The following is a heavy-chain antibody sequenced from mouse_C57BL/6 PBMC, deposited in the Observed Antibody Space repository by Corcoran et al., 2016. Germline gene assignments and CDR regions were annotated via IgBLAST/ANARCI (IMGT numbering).Heavy chain of an antibody. J-gene: IGHJ1*03. CDR3: AREIRGYFDV. CDR1: GYTFTDYY. V-gene: IGHV1-26*01. CDR2: INPNNGGT. Sequence: EVQLQQSGPELVKPGASVKISCKASGYTFTDYYMNWVKQSHGKSLEWIGDINPNNGGTSYNQKFKGKATLTVDKSSSTAYMELRSLTSEDSAVYYCAREIRGYFDVWGTGTTVTVSS.